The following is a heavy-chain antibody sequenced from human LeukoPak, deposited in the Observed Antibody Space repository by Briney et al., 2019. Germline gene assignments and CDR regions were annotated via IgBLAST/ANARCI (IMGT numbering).Heavy chain of an antibody. CDR2: IYYSGST. J-gene: IGHJ3*02. V-gene: IGHV4-30-4*01. CDR3: AREGGRTIGTQYAFDI. D-gene: IGHD3-3*01. Sequence: SQTLSLTCTVSGGSISSGDYYWSWIRQPPGKGLEWIGYIYYSGSTYYNPSLKSRVTISVDTSKNQFSLKLSSVTAADTAVYYCAREGGRTIGTQYAFDIWGQGTMVTVSS. CDR1: GGSISSGDYY.